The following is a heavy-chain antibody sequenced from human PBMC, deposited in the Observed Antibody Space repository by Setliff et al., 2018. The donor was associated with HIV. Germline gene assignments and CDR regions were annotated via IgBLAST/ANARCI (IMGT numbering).Heavy chain of an antibody. V-gene: IGHV1-46*01. D-gene: IGHD1-26*01. CDR2: IDPSGRTT. CDR3: ARVYSGSYYKASGFDY. CDR1: GYTFTGYY. J-gene: IGHJ4*02. Sequence: ASVKVSCKASGYTFTGYYIHWVRQAPGQGLEWVGMIDPSGRTTTYAQKFQGRVTMTWDTSTSTVYMQLSSLRSDDTAVYFCARVYSGSYYKASGFDYWGQGTPVTVSS.